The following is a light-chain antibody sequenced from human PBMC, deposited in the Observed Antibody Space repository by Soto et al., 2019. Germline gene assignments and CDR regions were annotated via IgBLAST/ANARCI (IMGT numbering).Light chain of an antibody. CDR3: QKYNSAHSWT. V-gene: IGKV1-27*01. J-gene: IGKJ1*01. Sequence: DVQMTQSPSSLSASVGDRVTITCRASQGITTYLAWYLQTAGKPPHLLIYGASFWRSGVPSRFSGSGSGTDFTLTISSLQPEDVRTYYCQKYNSAHSWTFGQGTKVQI. CDR1: QGITTY. CDR2: GAS.